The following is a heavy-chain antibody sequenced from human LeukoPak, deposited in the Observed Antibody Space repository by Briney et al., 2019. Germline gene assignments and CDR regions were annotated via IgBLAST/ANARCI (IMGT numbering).Heavy chain of an antibody. J-gene: IGHJ4*02. CDR2: IYYSGNT. CDR3: ARQTGSGLFILP. V-gene: IGHV4-39*01. D-gene: IGHD3/OR15-3a*01. Sequence: WVRQPPGKGLEWIGSIYYSGNTYYNASLKSQVSISIDTSKNQFSLRLTSVPPANTAVYYCARQTGSGLFILPGGQGTLVTVSS.